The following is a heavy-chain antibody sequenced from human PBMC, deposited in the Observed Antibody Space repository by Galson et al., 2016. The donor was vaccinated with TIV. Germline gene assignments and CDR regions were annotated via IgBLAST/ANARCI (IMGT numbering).Heavy chain of an antibody. CDR1: GDSVSSNSAA. V-gene: IGHV6-1*01. CDR2: TYYRSKWYN. Sequence: CAISGDSVSSNSAAWNWIRQSPSRGLEWLGRTYYRSKWYNDYAVSVKSRITIKPDTSKNQFSLQRNSVTPEDTAVYYCASGGVYYDSSGPSYGMDVWVQGTTVTVSS. J-gene: IGHJ6*02. CDR3: ASGGVYYDSSGPSYGMDV. D-gene: IGHD3-22*01.